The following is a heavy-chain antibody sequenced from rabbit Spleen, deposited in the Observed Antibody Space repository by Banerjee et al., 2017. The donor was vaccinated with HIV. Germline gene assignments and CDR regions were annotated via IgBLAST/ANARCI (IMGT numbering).Heavy chain of an antibody. V-gene: IGHV1S40*01. CDR3: ARDAGSSFSSYGMDL. J-gene: IGHJ6*01. CDR1: GFSFSSSDY. D-gene: IGHD8-1*01. CDR2: IAGTSSGFT. Sequence: QSLEESGGDLVKPGGTLTLTCTASGFSFSSSDYMCWVRQAPGKGLEWISCIAGTSSGFTSSATWAKRRFTCSKTSSTTVTLQMTSLTVADTAAYFCARDAGSSFSSYGMDLWGPGTLVTVS.